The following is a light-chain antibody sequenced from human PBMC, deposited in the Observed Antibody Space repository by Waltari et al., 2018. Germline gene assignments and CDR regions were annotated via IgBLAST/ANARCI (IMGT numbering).Light chain of an antibody. CDR2: DSS. Sequence: EIVLTQSPATLSLSPGERATLYCRASQSIDNFLAWYQQKPGQAPRLLIYDSSNRATDIPARFSGSGSGTDFTLTISSLEPEDFAVYYCQQRSGWPPTFGGGTKMDI. V-gene: IGKV3-11*01. CDR3: QQRSGWPPT. CDR1: QSIDNF. J-gene: IGKJ4*01.